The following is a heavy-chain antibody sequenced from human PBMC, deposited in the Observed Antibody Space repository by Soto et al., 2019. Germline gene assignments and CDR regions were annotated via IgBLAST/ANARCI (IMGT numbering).Heavy chain of an antibody. CDR3: ARVGQQLVRYYFDY. D-gene: IGHD6-13*01. J-gene: IGHJ4*02. V-gene: IGHV3-7*02. CDR1: GFTFSNHW. Sequence: GGSLRLSCAASGFTFSNHWMTWVRQAPGKGLEWVASVKQDGSEKYYGDSVKGRFTISRDNAKNSLFLQMNSLRAEDTAVYYCARVGQQLVRYYFDYWGQGTLVTVSS. CDR2: VKQDGSEK.